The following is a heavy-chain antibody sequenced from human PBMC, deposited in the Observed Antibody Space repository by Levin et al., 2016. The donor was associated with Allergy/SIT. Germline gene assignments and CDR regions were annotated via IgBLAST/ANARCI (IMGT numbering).Heavy chain of an antibody. Sequence: GESLKISCAASGFTSSNYALSWVRQAPGKGLECVSTISFDGDTTYYADSVKGRFTISRDTSKDMLYLQMNSLRAEDTAIYYCANFFYGLGTYLDAIDMRGQGTLVTVSS. D-gene: IGHD3-10*01. CDR2: ISFDGDTT. V-gene: IGHV3-23*01. J-gene: IGHJ3*02. CDR3: ANFFYGLGTYLDAIDM. CDR1: GFTSSNYA.